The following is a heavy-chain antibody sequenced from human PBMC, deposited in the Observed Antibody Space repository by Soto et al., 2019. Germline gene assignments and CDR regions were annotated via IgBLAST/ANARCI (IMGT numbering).Heavy chain of an antibody. V-gene: IGHV3-23*01. J-gene: IGHJ4*02. D-gene: IGHD3-16*02. Sequence: EVELLESGGGLLQPGGSLRLSCAASGFALNTYAMQWVRQAPGKGLEWVSAITASGGSTYYADSVKGRFTISRDTTKNTLYLQMSSLRAEDTAVYYCAKGAGGGVIRNSFDFWGQGTLVTVSS. CDR2: ITASGGST. CDR1: GFALNTYA. CDR3: AKGAGGGVIRNSFDF.